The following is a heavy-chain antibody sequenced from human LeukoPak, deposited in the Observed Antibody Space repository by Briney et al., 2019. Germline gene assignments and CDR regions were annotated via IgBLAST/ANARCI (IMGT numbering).Heavy chain of an antibody. D-gene: IGHD3-22*01. Sequence: PSQTLSLTCTVSGRSISSGSDYWSWIRRPAVKGLEWIGRIYTSGSTIYNPSLKSRVTISVDTSRNQFSLQLSSVTAADTAVYYCARGSDYYDSSGYYQNWFDPWGQGTLVTVSS. CDR1: GRSISSGSDY. J-gene: IGHJ5*02. CDR2: IYTSGST. V-gene: IGHV4-61*02. CDR3: ARGSDYYDSSGYYQNWFDP.